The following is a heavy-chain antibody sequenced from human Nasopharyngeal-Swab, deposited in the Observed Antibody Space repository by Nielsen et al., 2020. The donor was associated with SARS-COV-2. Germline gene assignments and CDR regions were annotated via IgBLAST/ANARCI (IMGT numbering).Heavy chain of an antibody. V-gene: IGHV3-64D*06. CDR1: GFTFSSYA. CDR3: VADEDIVLMVLDY. Sequence: GESLKISCSASGFTFSSYAMHLVRQAPGKGLEYVSAISSNGGSTYYADSVKGRFTISRDNSKNTLYLQMGSLRAEDTAVYYCVADEDIVLMVLDYWGQGTLVTVSS. J-gene: IGHJ4*02. CDR2: ISSNGGST. D-gene: IGHD2-8*01.